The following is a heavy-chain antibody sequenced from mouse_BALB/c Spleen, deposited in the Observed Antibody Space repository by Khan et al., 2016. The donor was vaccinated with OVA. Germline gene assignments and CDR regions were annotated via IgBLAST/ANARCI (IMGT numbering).Heavy chain of an antibody. D-gene: IGHD4-1*01. V-gene: IGHV5-6*01. CDR3: ASHLTGSVAY. CDR1: GFTFSSYS. CDR2: ISSGGDYT. J-gene: IGHJ3*01. Sequence: EVQGVESGGDLVKPGGSLKLSCAASGFTFSSYSMSWVRQTPDKRLEWVATISSGGDYTYYLDIVKGRFTISRDNARNTLYLQVSSLKSEDTAMYYCASHLTGSVAYWGQGTLVTVSA.